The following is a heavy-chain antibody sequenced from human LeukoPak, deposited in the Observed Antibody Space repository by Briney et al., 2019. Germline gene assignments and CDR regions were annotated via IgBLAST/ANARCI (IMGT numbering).Heavy chain of an antibody. CDR1: GYTFTGYY. V-gene: IGHV1-2*02. CDR2: INPNSGGT. Sequence: ASVKVSCKASGYTFTGYYMHWVRQAPGQGLEWMGWINPNSGGTNYAQKFQGRVTMTRDTSFSTAYMELSRLRSDDTAVYYCARGVTTTIPPIYWGQGTLVTVSS. CDR3: ARGVTTTIPPIY. D-gene: IGHD4-17*01. J-gene: IGHJ4*02.